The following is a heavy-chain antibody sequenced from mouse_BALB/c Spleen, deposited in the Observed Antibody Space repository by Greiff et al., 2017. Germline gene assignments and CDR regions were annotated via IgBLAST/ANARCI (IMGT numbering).Heavy chain of an antibody. CDR2: ISDGGSYT. CDR1: GFTFSDCY. Sequence: EVQLVESGGGLVTPGGSLKLSCAASGFTFSDCYMYWVRQTPEKRLEWVATISDGGSYTYYPDSVKGRFTISRDNAKNNLYLQMSILKSEDTAMYYCARAPTVVATDDMDYWGQGTTVTVSS. V-gene: IGHV5-4*02. CDR3: ARAPTVVATDDMDY. D-gene: IGHD1-1*01. J-gene: IGHJ4*01.